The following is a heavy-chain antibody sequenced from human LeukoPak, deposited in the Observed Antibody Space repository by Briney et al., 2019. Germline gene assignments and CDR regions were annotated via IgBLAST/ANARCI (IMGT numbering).Heavy chain of an antibody. V-gene: IGHV3-21*01. J-gene: IGHJ3*02. Sequence: PGGSLRLSCAASGYTFSSYSMNWVRQAPGKGLEWVSSISSSSSYIYYADSVKGRFTISRDNAKNSLYLQMNSLRAEDTAVYYCARDFTAGRAFDIGGQGTMVTVSS. D-gene: IGHD5-18*01. CDR2: ISSSSSYI. CDR1: GYTFSSYS. CDR3: ARDFTAGRAFDI.